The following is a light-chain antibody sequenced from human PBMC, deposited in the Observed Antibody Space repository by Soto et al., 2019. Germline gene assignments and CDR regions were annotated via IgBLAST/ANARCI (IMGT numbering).Light chain of an antibody. CDR2: KVS. CDR3: MSFIDSTSTHWV. CDR1: SSDVGHPYNY. J-gene: IGLJ3*02. V-gene: IGLV2-14*03. Sequence: QSVLTQPASVSGSPGQSITISCTGTSSDVGHPYNYVSWYQQHPGKAPKLLIFKVSNRPSGISGRFSGSKSGNTASLTISWLQAEDEADYYCMSFIDSTSTHWVLGGGTKLTVL.